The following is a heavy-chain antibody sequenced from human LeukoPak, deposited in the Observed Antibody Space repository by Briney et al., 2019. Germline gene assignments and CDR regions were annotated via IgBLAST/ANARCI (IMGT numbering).Heavy chain of an antibody. D-gene: IGHD3-22*01. CDR2: IGSDGSST. J-gene: IGHJ4*02. Sequence: GGSLRLSCVASGFTFSSYWMHWVRQAPGKGLVWVSRIGSDGSSTSYADSVKGRFTISRDNSKNTLILQMNSLRAEDTAVYYCAKGTYYYDSSGYYYGPTFDNWGQGTLVTVSA. V-gene: IGHV3-74*01. CDR3: AKGTYYYDSSGYYYGPTFDN. CDR1: GFTFSSYW.